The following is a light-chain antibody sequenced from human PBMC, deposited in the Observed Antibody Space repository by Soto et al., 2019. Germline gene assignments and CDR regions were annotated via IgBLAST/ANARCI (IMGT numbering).Light chain of an antibody. CDR1: SSDVGGYNY. Sequence: QSALTQPASVSGSPGQSITISCTGTSSDVGGYNYVSWYQQHPGKAPKLMIYEVSNRPSGVSNRSSGSKSGNTATLTISGLQAEDEADYYCSSYTSSSTLTVFGRGTKLTVL. J-gene: IGLJ2*01. V-gene: IGLV2-14*01. CDR3: SSYTSSSTLTV. CDR2: EVS.